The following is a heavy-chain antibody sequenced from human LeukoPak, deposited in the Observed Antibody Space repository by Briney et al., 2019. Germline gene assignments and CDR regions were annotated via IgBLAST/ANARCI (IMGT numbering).Heavy chain of an antibody. CDR2: IHYRGTT. D-gene: IGHD1-1*01. V-gene: IGHV4-31*03. Sequence: PSETLSLTCTVSGDSLTTDDSFWSWIRQFPGKGLEWIGYIHYRGTTNYNPSLKSRLSTSIDMSKDQFSLNLTSVTAADTAIYYCARDGYINDALDIWGQGIVVTVSS. CDR3: ARDGYINDALDI. J-gene: IGHJ3*02. CDR1: GDSLTTDDSF.